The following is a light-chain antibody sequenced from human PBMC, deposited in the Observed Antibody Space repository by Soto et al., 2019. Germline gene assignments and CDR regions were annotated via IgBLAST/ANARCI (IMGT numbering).Light chain of an antibody. Sequence: AIRMTQSPSSLSASTGARVTITCRASQGISSYLAWYQQKPGKAPKLLIYAASTLQSGVPSRFSGSGSGTDFTLTISCLQSEDFATYCCQQYYSYPGTFGPGTKVDIK. CDR2: AAS. CDR3: QQYYSYPGT. J-gene: IGKJ3*01. CDR1: QGISSY. V-gene: IGKV1-8*01.